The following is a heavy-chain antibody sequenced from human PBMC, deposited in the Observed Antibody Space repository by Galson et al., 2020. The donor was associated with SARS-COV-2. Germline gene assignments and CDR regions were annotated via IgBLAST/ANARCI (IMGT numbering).Heavy chain of an antibody. J-gene: IGHJ4*02. CDR3: AVSAWYDPQHYDY. CDR2: TSYSEST. CDR1: GDSISSNSYY. D-gene: IGHD6-19*01. V-gene: IGHV4-39*01. Sequence: SETLSPTCAVSGDSISSNSYYWGWIRQPPGKWPERIGCTSYSESTYYNPSLKRRVTMSVDTSENQFSLKLGSLTAADTAVYDCAVSAWYDPQHYDYWGQGTLVTVSS.